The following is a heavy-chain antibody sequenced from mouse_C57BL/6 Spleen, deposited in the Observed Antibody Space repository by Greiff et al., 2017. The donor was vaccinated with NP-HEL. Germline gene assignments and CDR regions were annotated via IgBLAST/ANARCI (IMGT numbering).Heavy chain of an antibody. Sequence: QVHVKQSGAELVRPGTSVKVSCKASGYAFTNYLIEWVKQRPGQGLEWIGVINPGSGGTNYNEKFKGKATLTADKSSSTAYMQLSSLTSEDSAVYFCARGGDCYGSSIYYAMDYWGQGTSVTVSS. CDR2: INPGSGGT. CDR1: GYAFTNYL. CDR3: ARGGDCYGSSIYYAMDY. D-gene: IGHD1-1*01. J-gene: IGHJ4*01. V-gene: IGHV1-54*01.